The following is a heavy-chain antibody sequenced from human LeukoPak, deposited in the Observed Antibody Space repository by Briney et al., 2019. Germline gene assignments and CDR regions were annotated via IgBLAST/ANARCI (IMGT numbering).Heavy chain of an antibody. V-gene: IGHV4-59*01. CDR3: ARSQWSVDSGSYPYYYYYYMDV. CDR2: IYYSGST. D-gene: IGHD3-10*01. J-gene: IGHJ6*03. Sequence: SETLSLTCTVSGGSISSYYWSWIRQPPGKGLEWIGYIYYSGSTNYNPSLKSRVTISVDTSKNQFSLKLSSVTAADTAVYYCARSQWSVDSGSYPYYYYYYMDVWGKGTTVTISS. CDR1: GGSISSYY.